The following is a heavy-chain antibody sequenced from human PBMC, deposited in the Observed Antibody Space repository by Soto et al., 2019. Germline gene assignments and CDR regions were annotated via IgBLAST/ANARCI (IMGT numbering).Heavy chain of an antibody. CDR2: IYSGGST. CDR3: AREKRWLHHDAFDI. CDR1: GFTVSSNY. Sequence: GGSLRLSCAASGFTVSSNYMIWVRQAPGKGLEWVSVIYSGGSTYYADSVKGRFTISRDNSKNTLYLQMNSLRAEDTAVYYCAREKRWLHHDAFDIWGQGTMVTVSS. D-gene: IGHD5-12*01. J-gene: IGHJ3*02. V-gene: IGHV3-53*01.